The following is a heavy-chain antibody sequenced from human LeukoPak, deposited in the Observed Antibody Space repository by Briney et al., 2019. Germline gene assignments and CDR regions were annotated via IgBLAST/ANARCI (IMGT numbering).Heavy chain of an antibody. Sequence: ASMKVSFTAPGYTFTVYYMHWVRQAPGQGLELMGWINPSSGGTNYAQKFQGRVTLTRDTSISTAYMELSRLRSDDTAVYYCARDWYYGDGYFDYWGQGTLVTVSS. D-gene: IGHD4-17*01. CDR1: GYTFTVYY. J-gene: IGHJ4*02. V-gene: IGHV1-2*02. CDR3: ARDWYYGDGYFDY. CDR2: INPSSGGT.